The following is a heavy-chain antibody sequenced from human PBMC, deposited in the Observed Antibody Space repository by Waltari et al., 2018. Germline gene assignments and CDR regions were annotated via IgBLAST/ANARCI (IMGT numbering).Heavy chain of an antibody. V-gene: IGHV3-7*01. Sequence: EVQLVESGGGLVQPGGSLRLSCGASGFTFHTFGMSWIRQAPGKGLEGVASINPDGSDRRYVESGKDRFTISRDNARNSLFLQMNSLPADDTAMDYCARVPYYINIWFDSWGQGTLVTVSS. CDR2: INPDGSDR. CDR1: GFTFHTFG. J-gene: IGHJ5*01. CDR3: ARVPYYINIWFDS. D-gene: IGHD3-22*01.